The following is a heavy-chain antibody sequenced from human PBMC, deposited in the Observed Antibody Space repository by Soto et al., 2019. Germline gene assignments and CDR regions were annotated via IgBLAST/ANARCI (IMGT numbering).Heavy chain of an antibody. CDR3: ARAPYYDILTASSGQHYYYYMDV. V-gene: IGHV1-8*01. D-gene: IGHD3-9*01. CDR1: GYTFTSYD. CDR2: MNPNSGNT. J-gene: IGHJ6*03. Sequence: ASVKVSCKASGYTFTSYDINWVRQATGQGLEWMGWMNPNSGNTGYAQKFQGRVTMTRNTSIRTAYMELSSLGSEDTAVYYCARAPYYDILTASSGQHYYYYMDVWGKGTTVTVSS.